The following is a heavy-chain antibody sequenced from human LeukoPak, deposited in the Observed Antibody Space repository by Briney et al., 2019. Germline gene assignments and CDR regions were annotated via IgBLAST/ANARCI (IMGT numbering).Heavy chain of an antibody. D-gene: IGHD6-6*01. CDR2: INSDSGGT. CDR1: GYTFTGDL. CDR3: ARGNIATRRGENWFDP. J-gene: IGHJ5*02. Sequence: GASVKVSCKASGYTFTGDLIHWVRQAPGQGLEWMGWINSDSGGTNYARKFQSRVTMTRDTSISTAYMELSSLRSDDTAVFYCARGNIATRRGENWFDPWGQGTLVTVSS. V-gene: IGHV1-2*02.